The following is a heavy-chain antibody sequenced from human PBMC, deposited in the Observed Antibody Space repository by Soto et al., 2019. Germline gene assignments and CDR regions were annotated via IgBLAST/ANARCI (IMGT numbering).Heavy chain of an antibody. D-gene: IGHD2-15*01. CDR2: IFSGRTDA. V-gene: IGHV3-23*03. CDR3: ARDRQPDGIWTFDY. Sequence: GGSLRLSCSASGFTLRSYTMGWVRLAPGKGLQWVAEIFSGRTDAAYADSVRGRFTISRDDYENNLYLQMNSLGVDDTAVYFCARDRQPDGIWTFDYWGRGTLVTVSS. J-gene: IGHJ4*02. CDR1: GFTLRSYT.